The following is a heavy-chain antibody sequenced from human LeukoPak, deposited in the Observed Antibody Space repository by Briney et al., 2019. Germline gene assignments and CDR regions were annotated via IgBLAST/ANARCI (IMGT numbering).Heavy chain of an antibody. Sequence: GGSLRLSCAASGFTVSNNYTTWVRQAPGKGLEWVSVIYSGGDTYYADSVKGRFTISRDNSKNTLYLQMNSLRAEDTAVYYCARDKLHTGREGDFNYWGQGTLVTVSS. D-gene: IGHD1-26*01. CDR1: GFTVSNNY. CDR2: IYSGGDT. J-gene: IGHJ4*02. CDR3: ARDKLHTGREGDFNY. V-gene: IGHV3-53*01.